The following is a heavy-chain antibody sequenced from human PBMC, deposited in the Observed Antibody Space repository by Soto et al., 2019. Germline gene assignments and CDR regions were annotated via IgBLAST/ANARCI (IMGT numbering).Heavy chain of an antibody. CDR1: GCTFSNAW. J-gene: IGHJ4*02. V-gene: IGHV3-15*01. CDR2: IKSRADGGTA. D-gene: IGHD3-10*01. CDR3: ATLAGNLGAFDY. Sequence: EVQLVESGGGLVKPGGSLRLSCAASGCTFSNAWMSWVRQAPGKGLELVGRIKSRADGGTADHAAPVKGRFSISRDDSKNTLYLQMNSLTTADTAVYYCATLAGNLGAFDYWGQGTLVTVSS.